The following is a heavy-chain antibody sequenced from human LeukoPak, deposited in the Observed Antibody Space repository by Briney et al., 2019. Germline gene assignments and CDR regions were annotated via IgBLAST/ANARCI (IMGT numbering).Heavy chain of an antibody. Sequence: GGSLRLSCAASGFTFHEYSIHWVRQAPGKGLEWVAGINWNGGSTGYADSVKGRFTISRDNAKTSLYLQMNSLRAEDTALYYCARAGFGGSFAFDTWGQGTMVTVSS. CDR2: INWNGGST. CDR3: ARAGFGGSFAFDT. D-gene: IGHD2-15*01. V-gene: IGHV3-20*04. J-gene: IGHJ3*02. CDR1: GFTFHEYS.